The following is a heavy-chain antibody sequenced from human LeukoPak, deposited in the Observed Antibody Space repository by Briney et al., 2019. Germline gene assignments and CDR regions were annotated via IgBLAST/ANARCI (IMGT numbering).Heavy chain of an antibody. CDR3: AKATYSTSPGYYFDY. CDR2: VSWNSGSI. J-gene: IGHJ4*02. Sequence: GGSLRLSCEASGFTFNNYAMHWVRQAPGQGLEWVSSVSWNSGSIAYANSVKGRFTISRDNAKNSLYLQMNSLRAEDTAFYYCAKATYSTSPGYYFDYWGQGNLVTVSS. CDR1: GFTFNNYA. D-gene: IGHD2-2*01. V-gene: IGHV3-9*01.